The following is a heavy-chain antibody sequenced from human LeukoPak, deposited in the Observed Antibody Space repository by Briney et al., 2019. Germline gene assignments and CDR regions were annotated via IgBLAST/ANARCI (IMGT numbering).Heavy chain of an antibody. CDR1: GYTFTSYD. Sequence: VASVKVSCKASGYTFTSYDMNWVRQATGQGLEWMGWMNPNSGDTGYAQKFQGRVTMTRNTSISTAYMELSSLRSEDTAVYYCARSLGYCSGGSCYYDWFDPWGQGTLVTVSS. CDR3: ARSLGYCSGGSCYYDWFDP. V-gene: IGHV1-8*01. D-gene: IGHD2-15*01. CDR2: MNPNSGDT. J-gene: IGHJ5*02.